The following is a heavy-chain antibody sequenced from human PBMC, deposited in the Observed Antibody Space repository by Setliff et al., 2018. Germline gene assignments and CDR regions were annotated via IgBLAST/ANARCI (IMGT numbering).Heavy chain of an antibody. CDR1: GFIISDYW. J-gene: IGHJ4*02. Sequence: PGGSLRLSCVASGFIISDYWMTWVRQAPGKGLEWVADIRQDGANKYYADSVKGRFTISRDNAKNSLYLQMNSLRAEDTALYYCAREVWNYYGKSWSGYADHWGQGTLVTVSS. D-gene: IGHD3-3*01. CDR2: IRQDGANK. V-gene: IGHV3-7*03. CDR3: AREVWNYYGKSWSGYADH.